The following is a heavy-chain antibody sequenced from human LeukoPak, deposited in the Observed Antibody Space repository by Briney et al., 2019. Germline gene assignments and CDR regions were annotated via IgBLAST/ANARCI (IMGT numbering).Heavy chain of an antibody. V-gene: IGHV4-34*01. CDR2: INHSGST. CDR1: GGSFSGYY. Sequence: SETLSLTCAVYGGSFSGYYWSWIRQPPGKGLEWIGEINHSGSTNYNPSLKRRVTISVDTSKNQFSLKLRSVTAAARGVYYGARCLTSCYDYWGQGTLVTVSS. CDR3: ARCLTSCYDY. J-gene: IGHJ4*02. D-gene: IGHD2-2*01.